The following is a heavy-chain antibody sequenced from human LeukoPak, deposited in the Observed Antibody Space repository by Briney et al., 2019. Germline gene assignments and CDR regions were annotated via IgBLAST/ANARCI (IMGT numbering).Heavy chain of an antibody. D-gene: IGHD1-26*01. CDR3: AEATPRRYQPYYGMDV. V-gene: IGHV1-69*04. CDR1: GGPFSSYA. J-gene: IGHJ6*02. Sequence: ASVKVSCKASGGPFSSYAISWVRQAPGQGLEWMGRIIPILGIANYAQKFQGRVTITADKSTSTAYMELSSLRSEDTAVYYCAEATPRRYQPYYGMDVWGQGTTVTVSS. CDR2: IIPILGIA.